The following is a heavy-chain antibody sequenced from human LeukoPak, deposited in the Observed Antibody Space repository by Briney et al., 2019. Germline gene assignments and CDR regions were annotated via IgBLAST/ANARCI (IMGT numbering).Heavy chain of an antibody. CDR2: IDPRDSYT. V-gene: IGHV5-10-1*01. Sequence: GESLKISCKGSGYSFTSYWISWVRQMPGKGLEWMGRIDPRDSYTNYSPSFQGHVTISADKSITTAYLQWSSLTASDTATYYCARQSGSGTYYKEAFEYWGQGTLVTVSS. D-gene: IGHD3-10*01. CDR1: GYSFTSYW. J-gene: IGHJ4*02. CDR3: ARQSGSGTYYKEAFEY.